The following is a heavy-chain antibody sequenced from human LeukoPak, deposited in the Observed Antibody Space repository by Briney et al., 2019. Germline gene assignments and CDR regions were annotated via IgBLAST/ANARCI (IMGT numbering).Heavy chain of an antibody. CDR3: ARGGYCTNGVCYRPPYYFDY. V-gene: IGHV4-31*03. Sequence: KTSQTLSLTCTVSGCSISSGGYYWSWIRQHPGKGLEWIVYIYYSGSTYYNPSLKSRVTISVDTSKNQFYLKLSSVTAADTAVYYCARGGYCTNGVCYRPPYYFDYWGQGTLVTVSS. CDR2: IYYSGST. CDR1: GCSISSGGYY. D-gene: IGHD2-8*01. J-gene: IGHJ4*02.